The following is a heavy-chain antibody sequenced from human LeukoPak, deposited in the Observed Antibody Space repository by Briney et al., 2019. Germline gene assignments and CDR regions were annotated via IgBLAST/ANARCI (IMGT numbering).Heavy chain of an antibody. CDR1: GFTFSSYE. CDR2: ISSSGSTI. D-gene: IGHD6-13*01. J-gene: IGHJ4*02. V-gene: IGHV3-48*03. Sequence: GGSLRLSCAASGFTFSSYEVNWVRQAPGKGLEWVSYISSSGSTIYYADSVKGRFTISRDNAKNSLYLQMNSLRAEDTAVYYCARGGWAAAGKFDYWGQGTLVTVSS. CDR3: ARGGWAAAGKFDY.